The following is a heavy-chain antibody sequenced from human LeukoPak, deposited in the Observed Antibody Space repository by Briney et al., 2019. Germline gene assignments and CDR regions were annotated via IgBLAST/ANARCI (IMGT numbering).Heavy chain of an antibody. V-gene: IGHV3-66*02. CDR2: IYSDGST. J-gene: IGHJ6*02. D-gene: IGHD6-13*01. Sequence: GGSLRLSCAASGFTVSSNDMSWVRQAPGKGLEWVSDIYSDGSTYYADSVEGRFTISSDNCNNPLYLQMHNLSAENTDVYYCARVKQQPAWPYYFGMDVWGQGKTVTVSS. CDR1: GFTVSSND. CDR3: ARVKQQPAWPYYFGMDV.